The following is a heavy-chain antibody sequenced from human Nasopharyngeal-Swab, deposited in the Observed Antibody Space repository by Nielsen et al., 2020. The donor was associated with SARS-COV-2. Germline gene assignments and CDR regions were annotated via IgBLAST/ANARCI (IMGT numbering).Heavy chain of an antibody. CDR2: ISWNSGSI. CDR3: AKDISGGYGQYYYGMDV. Sequence: LKISYAASGFTFDDYAMHWVRQAPGKGLEWVSGISWNSGSIGYADSVKGRFTISRDNAKNSLYLQMNSLRAEDTALYYCAKDISGGYGQYYYGMDVWGQGTTVTVSS. J-gene: IGHJ6*02. D-gene: IGHD5-12*01. CDR1: GFTFDDYA. V-gene: IGHV3-9*01.